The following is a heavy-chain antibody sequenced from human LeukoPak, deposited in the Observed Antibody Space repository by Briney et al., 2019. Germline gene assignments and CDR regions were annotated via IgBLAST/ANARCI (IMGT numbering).Heavy chain of an antibody. CDR3: ARNSGWSVDY. Sequence: GGSLRLSCEASGFDFSNYWMSWVRQTQGNGLGWVANIKQDGSEQYYVGSMKGRFTVSRDNAKNSLSLQMNSLRADDTAVYYCARNSGWSVDYWGQGALVTVSS. D-gene: IGHD6-19*01. CDR2: IKQDGSEQ. CDR1: GFDFSNYW. J-gene: IGHJ4*02. V-gene: IGHV3-7*01.